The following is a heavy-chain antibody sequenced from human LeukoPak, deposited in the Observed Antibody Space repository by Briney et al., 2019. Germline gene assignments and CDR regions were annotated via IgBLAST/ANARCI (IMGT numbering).Heavy chain of an antibody. V-gene: IGHV4-59*12. CDR2: IYYSGST. D-gene: IGHD3-22*01. J-gene: IGHJ4*02. CDR3: ARCDTMIGVVD. CDR1: GGSISSYY. Sequence: SETLSLTCTVSGGSISSYYWSWIRQPPGKGLEWIGYIYYSGSTNYNPSLKSRVTISVDKSKNQFSLKLSSVTAADTAVYYCARCDTMIGVVDWGQGTLVTVSS.